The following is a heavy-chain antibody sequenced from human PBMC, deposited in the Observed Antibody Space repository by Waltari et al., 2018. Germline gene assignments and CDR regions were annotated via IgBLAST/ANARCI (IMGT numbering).Heavy chain of an antibody. CDR1: GFHFSSFW. J-gene: IGHJ4*02. CDR2: ISGDGAGT. V-gene: IGHV3-74*01. D-gene: IGHD5-18*01. CDR3: ARASISRDTGNTFDS. Sequence: EVHLVESGGGLVRPGGYLRLSCAASGFHFSSFWSPWVRQAPGKGPQWVARISGDGAGTHYADSVRGRFTISRDNANNMVYLQMNSLSDDDTATYFCARASISRDTGNTFDSWGQGNLVTVSS.